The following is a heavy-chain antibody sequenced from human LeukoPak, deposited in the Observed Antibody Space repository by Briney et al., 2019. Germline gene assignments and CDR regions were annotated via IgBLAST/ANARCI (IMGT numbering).Heavy chain of an antibody. Sequence: SGGSLSLSCAASGFTVSSNYMSWVRQAPGKGLEWVSVIYSGGSTYYADSVKGRFTISRDNSKNTLYLQMNSLRAEDTAVYYCARARTVVNAFDIWGQGTMVTVSS. V-gene: IGHV3-53*01. CDR2: IYSGGST. CDR1: GFTVSSNY. CDR3: ARARTVVNAFDI. D-gene: IGHD2-15*01. J-gene: IGHJ3*02.